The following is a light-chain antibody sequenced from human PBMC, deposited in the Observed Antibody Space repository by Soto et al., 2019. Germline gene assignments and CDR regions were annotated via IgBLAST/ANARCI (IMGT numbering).Light chain of an antibody. CDR1: SSDVGGYNY. CDR2: EVS. Sequence: QSALTQPASVSGSPGQSITISCTGTSSDVGGYNYVSWYQHHPGKAPKFMIYEVSNRPSGVSNRFSGSKPGNTASLTISGLQAEDEATYYCSSYTSSSTLYVFGTGTKLTVL. J-gene: IGLJ1*01. V-gene: IGLV2-14*01. CDR3: SSYTSSSTLYV.